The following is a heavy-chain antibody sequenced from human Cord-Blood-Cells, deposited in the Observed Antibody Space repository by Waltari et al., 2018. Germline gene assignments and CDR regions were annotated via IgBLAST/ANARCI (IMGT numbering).Heavy chain of an antibody. D-gene: IGHD4-17*01. CDR1: GGSFSGYY. CDR3: ARVPNPHPHYGGDY. Sequence: QVQLQQWGAGLLKPSETLSLTCAVYGGSFSGYYWSWIRQPPGKGLEWIGEINHSGSTTYNPSLTSRVTISVDTSKNQFSLKLSSVTAADTAVYYCARVPNPHPHYGGDYWGQGTLVTVSS. CDR2: INHSGST. J-gene: IGHJ4*02. V-gene: IGHV4-34*01.